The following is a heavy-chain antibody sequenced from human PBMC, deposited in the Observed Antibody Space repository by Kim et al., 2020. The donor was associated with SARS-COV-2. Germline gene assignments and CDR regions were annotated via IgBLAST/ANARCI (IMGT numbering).Heavy chain of an antibody. Sequence: AQAVKGRLTVSRDSAKNSLDLQMDSLRDEDSAVYYCARETINCGGDCYDYWGQGTRVTVSS. CDR3: ARETINCGGDCYDY. D-gene: IGHD2-21*01. V-gene: IGHV3-48*03. J-gene: IGHJ4*02.